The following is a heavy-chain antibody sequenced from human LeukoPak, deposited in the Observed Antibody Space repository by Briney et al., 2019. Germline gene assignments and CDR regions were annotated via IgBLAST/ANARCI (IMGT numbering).Heavy chain of an antibody. V-gene: IGHV3-48*03. D-gene: IGHD3-10*01. CDR3: ARDFGYF. CDR2: ISSSGSII. Sequence: PGGSLRLSCAASGFTFSNYKMNWVRQAPGRGLEWVSYISSSGSIIYYSDSVKGRFTISRDNAKNSLYLQMNSLRAEDSAVYYCARDFGYFWGQGTLVTVSS. CDR1: GFTFSNYK. J-gene: IGHJ4*02.